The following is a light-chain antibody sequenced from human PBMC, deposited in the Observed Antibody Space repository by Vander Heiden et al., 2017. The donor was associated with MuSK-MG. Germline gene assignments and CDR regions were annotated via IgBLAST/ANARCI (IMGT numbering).Light chain of an antibody. CDR3: QQSDSNPIT. V-gene: IGKV1-39*01. CDR1: QSISSY. CDR2: AAS. J-gene: IGKJ3*01. Sequence: DIQMTQSPSSLSASVGDRVTITCRASQSISSYLNWYQQKPGKAPKLLIYAASSLQSGVPSRFSGSGSGTDFTLSISRLQPEDFATYYCQQSDSNPITFGPGTKVDIK.